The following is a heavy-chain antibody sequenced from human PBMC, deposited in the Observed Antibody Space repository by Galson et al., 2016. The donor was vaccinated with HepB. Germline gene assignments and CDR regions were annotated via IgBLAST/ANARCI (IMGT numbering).Heavy chain of an antibody. CDR3: ARDSSFYNSTTPHDAFDI. D-gene: IGHD1-1*01. CDR2: VSSSGNT. V-gene: IGHV4-4*07. J-gene: IGHJ3*02. CDR1: GDSIRTHY. Sequence: SETLSPTCSVSGSSVSGDSIRTHYWTWIRQPAGKGLEWFGRVSSSGNTAYSPSLRGRVTMSLDTSQNHSSLLLTSVTAADTAVYFCARDSSFYNSTTPHDAFDIWGQGTMVTVSS.